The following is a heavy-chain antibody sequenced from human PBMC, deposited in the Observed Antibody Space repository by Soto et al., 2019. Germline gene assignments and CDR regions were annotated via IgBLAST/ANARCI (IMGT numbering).Heavy chain of an antibody. V-gene: IGHV1-18*01. CDR1: GYTFTSYG. Sequence: QVQLVQSGPEVKKPGASVKVSCKASGYTFTSYGISWVRQAPGQGLEWMGWISAYNGKTNYGQKVQGRVTMTTDTSTSTVYMEVRSLRSDDPAVYYCARDTSSSSWYGGFDPWGQGTLVTVSS. CDR3: ARDTSSSSWYGGFDP. J-gene: IGHJ5*02. CDR2: ISAYNGKT. D-gene: IGHD6-13*01.